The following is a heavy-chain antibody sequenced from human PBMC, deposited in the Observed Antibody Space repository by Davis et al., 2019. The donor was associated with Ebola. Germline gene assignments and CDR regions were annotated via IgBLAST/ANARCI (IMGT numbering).Heavy chain of an antibody. D-gene: IGHD3-3*01. CDR2: FSAHNGNI. CDR1: GYSFSSYG. Sequence: ASVKVSCKASGYSFSSYGFSGVRQAPGQGLEWMGWFSAHNGNIYYAQKFQGRVTLTRDTSSSIAYMELRSLTSDDTAVYYCARDQNPSYQYWSGYYKFSNYWGQGTLVTVSS. CDR3: ARDQNPSYQYWSGYYKFSNY. J-gene: IGHJ4*02. V-gene: IGHV1-18*04.